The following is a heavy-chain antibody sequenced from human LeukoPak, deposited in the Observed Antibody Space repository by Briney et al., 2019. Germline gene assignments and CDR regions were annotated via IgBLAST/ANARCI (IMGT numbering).Heavy chain of an antibody. CDR3: ARRIAAAGTGWFDP. Sequence: SVKVSCKASGGTFSSYAVSWVRQAPGQGLEWMGGIIPIFGTANYAQKFQGRVTITADESTSTAYMELSSLRSEDTAVYYCARRIAAAGTGWFDPWGQGTLVTVSS. D-gene: IGHD6-13*01. J-gene: IGHJ5*02. CDR2: IIPIFGTA. V-gene: IGHV1-69*01. CDR1: GGTFSSYA.